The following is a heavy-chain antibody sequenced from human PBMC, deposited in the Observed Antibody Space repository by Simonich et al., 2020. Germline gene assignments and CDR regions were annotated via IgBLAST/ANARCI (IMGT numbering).Heavy chain of an antibody. D-gene: IGHD6-13*01. J-gene: IGHJ4*02. CDR3: ARGGWSSSWYY. V-gene: IGHV3-74*01. CDR2: LNSDGSST. CDR1: GFTFSSYW. Sequence: EVQLVESGGGLVQPGGSLRLSCAASGFTFSSYWMNWDHQAPGKGLEMVQLLNSDGSSTSYADSVKVRFTISRDNAKNTLYLQMNSLRAEDTAVYYCARGGWSSSWYYWGQGTLVTVSS.